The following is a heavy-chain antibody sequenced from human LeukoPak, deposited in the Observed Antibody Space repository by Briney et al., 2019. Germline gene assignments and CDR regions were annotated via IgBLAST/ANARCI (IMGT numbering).Heavy chain of an antibody. Sequence: GGSLRLSCAASGFTFSSYWMSWVRQAPGKGLEWVANINLDGGEKYYVDSVKGRFTTSRDNAKNSLYLLMNSLRAEDTAVYYCARDARVVVDYWGQGTLVTVSS. D-gene: IGHD2-15*01. J-gene: IGHJ4*02. CDR3: ARDARVVVDY. V-gene: IGHV3-7*01. CDR1: GFTFSSYW. CDR2: INLDGGEK.